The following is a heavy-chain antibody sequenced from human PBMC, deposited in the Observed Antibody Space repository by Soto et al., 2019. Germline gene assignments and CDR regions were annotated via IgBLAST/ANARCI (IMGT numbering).Heavy chain of an antibody. D-gene: IGHD3-22*01. J-gene: IGHJ4*02. CDR3: AKGLYYYDNSGYRVFDY. CDR2: ISVSGGTT. V-gene: IGHV3-23*01. Sequence: RLSCVASGFTFRNHAMSWVRQVPGKGLEWVSTISVSGGTTHYPDSLRGRITISRDNSKNTVYLQMKRLRVEDTAQYYCAKGLYYYDNSGYRVFDYWRQGTPVTVSS. CDR1: GFTFRNHA.